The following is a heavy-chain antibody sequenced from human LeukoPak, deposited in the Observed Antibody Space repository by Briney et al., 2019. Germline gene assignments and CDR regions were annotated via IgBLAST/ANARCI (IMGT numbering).Heavy chain of an antibody. D-gene: IGHD3-22*01. CDR1: GGSISSYY. V-gene: IGHV4-4*07. J-gene: IGHJ3*02. CDR3: ARAFYDSSGYYHDAFDI. CDR2: IYTSGST. Sequence: PSETLSLTCTVSGGSISSYYWSWIRQPAGKGLEWIGRIYTSGSTNYNPSLKSRVTMSVDTSKNQFSLKLSSVTAADTAVYYCARAFYDSSGYYHDAFDIWGQGTMVTVSS.